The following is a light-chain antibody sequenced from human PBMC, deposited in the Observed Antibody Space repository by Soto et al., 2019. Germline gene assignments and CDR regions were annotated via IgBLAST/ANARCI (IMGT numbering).Light chain of an antibody. CDR2: GAS. Sequence: EIVLTQSPGTLSLSPGERATLSCRASQSVRSSYLAWYQQKPGQAPRLLIYGASSRATGIPDRFSGSGSGTDFTLTISRLEPEDFAVYHCQQYGSLPLTFGGGTKVEIK. CDR3: QQYGSLPLT. V-gene: IGKV3-20*01. CDR1: QSVRSSY. J-gene: IGKJ4*01.